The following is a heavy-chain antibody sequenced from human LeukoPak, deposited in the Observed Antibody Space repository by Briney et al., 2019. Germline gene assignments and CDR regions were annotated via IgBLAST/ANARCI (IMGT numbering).Heavy chain of an antibody. J-gene: IGHJ3*02. Sequence: ASVKVSCKASGYTFTGYYMHWVRQAPGQGLEWMGWINPNSGGTNYAQKFQGRVTMTRDTSISTAYMELSRLRSEDTAVYYCARDRSPVVVTLSARNDAFGIWGQGTMVTVSS. CDR1: GYTFTGYY. V-gene: IGHV1-2*02. CDR3: ARDRSPVVVTLSARNDAFGI. CDR2: INPNSGGT. D-gene: IGHD3-22*01.